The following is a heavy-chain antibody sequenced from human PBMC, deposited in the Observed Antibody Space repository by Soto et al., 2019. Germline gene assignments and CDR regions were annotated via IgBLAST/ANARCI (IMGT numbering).Heavy chain of an antibody. CDR3: ARDGAAAGIRFDP. J-gene: IGHJ5*02. Sequence: PSETLSLTCTVSGGSVSSASYYWSWIRQPPGKGLEYIGYIYYSGSTNYNPSLKSRVTISIDTSKNQFSLRLSSVTAADTAVYYCARDGAAAGIRFDPWGQGTLVTVSS. D-gene: IGHD6-13*01. CDR2: IYYSGST. V-gene: IGHV4-61*01. CDR1: GGSVSSASYY.